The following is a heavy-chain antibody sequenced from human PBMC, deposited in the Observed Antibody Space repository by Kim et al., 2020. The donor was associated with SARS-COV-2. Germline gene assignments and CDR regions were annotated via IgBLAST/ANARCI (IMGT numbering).Heavy chain of an antibody. V-gene: IGHV1-3*01. J-gene: IGHJ4*02. Sequence: ASVKVSCKASGYTFTSYAMHWVRQAPGQRLEWMGWINAGNGNTKYSQKFQGRVTITRDTSASTAYMELSSLRSEDTAVYYCARQGRGGYDFDYWGQGTLVTVSS. D-gene: IGHD6-25*01. CDR2: INAGNGNT. CDR1: GYTFTSYA. CDR3: ARQGRGGYDFDY.